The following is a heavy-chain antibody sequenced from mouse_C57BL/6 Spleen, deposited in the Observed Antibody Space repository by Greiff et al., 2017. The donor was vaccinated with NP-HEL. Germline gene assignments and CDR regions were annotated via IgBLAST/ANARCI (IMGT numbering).Heavy chain of an antibody. Sequence: QVQLKQPGAELVRPGSSVKLSCKASGYTFTSYWMHWVKQRPIQGLEWIGNIDPSDSETHYNQKFKDKATLTVDKSSSTAYMQLSSLTSEDSAVYYCARGRYGSSRYYFDYWGQGTTLTVSS. J-gene: IGHJ2*01. V-gene: IGHV1-52*01. D-gene: IGHD1-1*01. CDR1: GYTFTSYW. CDR2: IDPSDSET. CDR3: ARGRYGSSRYYFDY.